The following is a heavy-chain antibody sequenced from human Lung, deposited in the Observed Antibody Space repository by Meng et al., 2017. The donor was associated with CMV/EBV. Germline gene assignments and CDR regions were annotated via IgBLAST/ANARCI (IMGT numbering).Heavy chain of an antibody. Sequence: GSLRLSCTVSGGSVSSGSYYWSWIRQPPGKGLEWIGYVHYSGSTNYNPSLKSRVTISLDTSKNQFSLRLSSVTAADTAVYFCARFLDSWFYFDSWGHGTXVTVSS. CDR1: GGSVSSGSYY. CDR3: ARFLDSWFYFDS. CDR2: VHYSGST. J-gene: IGHJ4*01. D-gene: IGHD6-13*01. V-gene: IGHV4-61*01.